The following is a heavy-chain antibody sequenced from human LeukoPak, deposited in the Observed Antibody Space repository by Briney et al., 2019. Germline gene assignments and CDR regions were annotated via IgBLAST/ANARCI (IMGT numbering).Heavy chain of an antibody. D-gene: IGHD3-3*01. CDR1: GFTVSSNY. Sequence: GGSLRLSCAASGFTVSSNYMSWVRQAPGKGLEWVSGISRDGGRTGYADSVQGRFTISRDNSRNSLHLQMNSLRVEDTAFYYCVKDSNYDFWSGYYKGFDNWGQGTLVTVSS. J-gene: IGHJ4*02. V-gene: IGHV3-20*04. CDR2: ISRDGGRT. CDR3: VKDSNYDFWSGYYKGFDN.